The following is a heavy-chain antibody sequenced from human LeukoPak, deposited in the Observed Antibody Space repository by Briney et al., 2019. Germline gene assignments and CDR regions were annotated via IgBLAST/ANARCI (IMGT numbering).Heavy chain of an antibody. CDR2: IYPGDSDT. J-gene: IGHJ6*03. D-gene: IGHD5-18*01. CDR3: ARGGYSSLDYYYYMDV. CDR1: GYSFTSYW. Sequence: GESLKISCKGSGYSFTSYWIGWVRQMPGKGLEWMGIIYPGDSDTRYSPSFQGQVTISADKSISTAYLQWSSLKASDTAMYYCARGGYSSLDYYYYMDVRGKGTTVTVSS. V-gene: IGHV5-51*01.